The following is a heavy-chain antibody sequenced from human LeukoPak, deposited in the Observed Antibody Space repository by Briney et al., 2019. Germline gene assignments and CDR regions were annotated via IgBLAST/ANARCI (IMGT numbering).Heavy chain of an antibody. CDR1: GFTFSSYG. Sequence: GGSLRLSCAASGFTFSSYGMIWVRQAPGKGLEWVSYISSSGSTIYYADSVKGRFTISRDNAKNSLYLQMNSLRAEDTAVYYCARDPPRIAAAGTKAFDIWGQGTMVTVSS. D-gene: IGHD6-13*01. J-gene: IGHJ3*02. CDR3: ARDPPRIAAAGTKAFDI. V-gene: IGHV3-48*03. CDR2: ISSSGSTI.